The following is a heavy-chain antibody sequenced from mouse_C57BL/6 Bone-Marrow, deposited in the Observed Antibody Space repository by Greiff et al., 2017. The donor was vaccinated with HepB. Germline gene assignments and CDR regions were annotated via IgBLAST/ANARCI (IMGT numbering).Heavy chain of an antibody. J-gene: IGHJ3*01. V-gene: IGHV1-72*01. CDR1: GYTFTSYW. D-gene: IGHD1-1*01. Sequence: VQLQQPGAELVKPGASVKLSCKASGYTFTSYWMHWVKQRPGRGLEWIGRIDPNRGGTTYNEKFKSKATLTVDKPSSTAYMQLSILTSEDSAVYYCAISLYYYGSSLFAYWGQGTLVTVSA. CDR2: IDPNRGGT. CDR3: AISLYYYGSSLFAY.